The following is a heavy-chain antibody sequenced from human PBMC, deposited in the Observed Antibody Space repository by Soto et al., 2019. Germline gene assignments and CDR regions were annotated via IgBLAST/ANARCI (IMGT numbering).Heavy chain of an antibody. D-gene: IGHD2-2*03. Sequence: GESLKISCKGVGCRLDAAWISWVRQMPGKGLEWMGRIDPSDSYTNYSPSFQGHVTISADKSISTAYLQWSSLKASDTAMYYCARQNGYCSSTSCYGWFDPWGQGTLVTVSS. V-gene: IGHV5-10-1*01. CDR2: IDPSDSYT. CDR3: ARQNGYCSSTSCYGWFDP. CDR1: GCRLDAAW. J-gene: IGHJ5*02.